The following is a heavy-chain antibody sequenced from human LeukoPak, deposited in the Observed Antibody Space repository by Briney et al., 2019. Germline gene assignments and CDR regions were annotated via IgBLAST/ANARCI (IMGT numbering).Heavy chain of an antibody. J-gene: IGHJ4*02. V-gene: IGHV3-48*04. CDR2: ISSSSSTI. D-gene: IGHD3-10*01. Sequence: GGSLRLSCAASGFTFSSYSMNWVRQAPGKGLEWVSYISSSSSTIYYADSVKGRFTISRDNAKNSLYLQMNSLRAEDTAVYYCARDHPFMGYGSGSYYTDWGQGTLVTVSS. CDR1: GFTFSSYS. CDR3: ARDHPFMGYGSGSYYTD.